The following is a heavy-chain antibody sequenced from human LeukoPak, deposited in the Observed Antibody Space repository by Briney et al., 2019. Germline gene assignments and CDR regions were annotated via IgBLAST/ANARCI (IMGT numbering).Heavy chain of an antibody. Sequence: GGSLRLSCAASGFTFSSYAMSWVRQAPGKGLEWVSAISGSGGSTYYADSVKGRFIISRDNSKNTLYLQMNSLRAEDTAVYYCAKDLWAAAGTNYFDYWGQGTLVTVSS. J-gene: IGHJ4*02. V-gene: IGHV3-23*01. CDR3: AKDLWAAAGTNYFDY. D-gene: IGHD6-13*01. CDR2: ISGSGGST. CDR1: GFTFSSYA.